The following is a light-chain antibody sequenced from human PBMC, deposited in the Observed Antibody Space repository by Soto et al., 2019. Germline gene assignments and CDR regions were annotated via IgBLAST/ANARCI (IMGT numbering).Light chain of an antibody. CDR3: QQYGSSPSWT. Sequence: IVLTQSPGTLSLSPGERATLSCRASQSVSSRYLAWYQQKPGQAPRLLIYGASIRATGIPDRFSGSGSGTGFTLTISSLEPEDFAVYYCQQYGSSPSWTFGQGTKVEIK. CDR1: QSVSSRY. J-gene: IGKJ1*01. CDR2: GAS. V-gene: IGKV3-20*01.